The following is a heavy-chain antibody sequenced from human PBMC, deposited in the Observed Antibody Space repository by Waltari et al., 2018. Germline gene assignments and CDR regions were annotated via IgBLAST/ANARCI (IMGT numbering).Heavy chain of an antibody. V-gene: IGHV4-34*01. CDR2: INHSGST. CDR1: GGSFSGYY. J-gene: IGHJ3*01. CDR3: ARGGYGGDSLGYAVDV. D-gene: IGHD5-12*01. Sequence: QVRLQQWGAGLLKPSETLSVTCAVYGGSFSGYYWSWIRQSPGKGLEWIGEINHSGSTNYNPSLKVRVTILVDTSKNQFSVKVNSVTAADTAVYYCARGGYGGDSLGYAVDVWSQGTMVTVSS.